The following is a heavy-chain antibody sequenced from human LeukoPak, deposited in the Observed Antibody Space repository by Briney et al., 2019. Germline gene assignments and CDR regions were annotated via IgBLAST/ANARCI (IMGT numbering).Heavy chain of an antibody. CDR1: GFTFTSYE. CDR2: ISSDGSTI. Sequence: PGGSLRLSCAASGFTFTSYEMNWVRQAPGKGLEWVSYISSDGSTIFYVDSVKGRFTISRDNAKDSLYLQMNSLRDEDTAVYYCARDILTKQAYSGYDNWGQGTLVTVSS. D-gene: IGHD5-12*01. V-gene: IGHV3-48*03. CDR3: ARDILTKQAYSGYDN. J-gene: IGHJ4*02.